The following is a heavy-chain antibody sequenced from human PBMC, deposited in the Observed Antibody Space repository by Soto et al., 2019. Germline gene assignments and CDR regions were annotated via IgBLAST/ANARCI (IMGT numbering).Heavy chain of an antibody. CDR2: IIPILGIA. CDR1: GGTFSSYT. J-gene: IGHJ3*02. Sequence: QVQLVQSGAEVKKPGSSVKVSCKASGGTFSSYTISWVRQAPGQGLEWMGRIIPILGIANYAQKFQGRVTITADKSTSTAYMELSSLRSEDTAVYYCARKASHGAFDIWGQGTMVTVSS. CDR3: ARKASHGAFDI. V-gene: IGHV1-69*02.